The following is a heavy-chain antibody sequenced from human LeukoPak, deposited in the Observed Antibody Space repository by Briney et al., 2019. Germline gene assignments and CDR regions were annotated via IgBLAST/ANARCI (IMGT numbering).Heavy chain of an antibody. CDR2: IYTSGST. CDR1: GGSISSGSYY. V-gene: IGHV4-61*02. Sequence: PSQTLSLTCTVSGGSISSGSYYWSWLRQPAGEGLEWIGRIYTSGSTNYNPSLKSRVTISVDTSKNQFSLKLSSVTAADTAVYYCAREWELLVGIGDWGQGTLVTVSS. D-gene: IGHD1-26*01. CDR3: AREWELLVGIGD. J-gene: IGHJ4*02.